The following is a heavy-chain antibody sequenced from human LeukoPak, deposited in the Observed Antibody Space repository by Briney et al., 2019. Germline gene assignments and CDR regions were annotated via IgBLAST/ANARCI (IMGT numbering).Heavy chain of an antibody. J-gene: IGHJ6*03. V-gene: IGHV4-39*07. CDR1: GDSFSSSSYF. D-gene: IGHD2-15*01. CDR2: IHYSGST. Sequence: PSETLSLTCTVSGDSFSSSSYFWGWIRQPPGKGLEWIGSIHYSGSTNYNPSLKSRVTISVDTSKNQFSLKLSSVTAADTAVYYCARGYCSGGSCYSYYYYNYMDVWGKGTTVTVSS. CDR3: ARGYCSGGSCYSYYYYNYMDV.